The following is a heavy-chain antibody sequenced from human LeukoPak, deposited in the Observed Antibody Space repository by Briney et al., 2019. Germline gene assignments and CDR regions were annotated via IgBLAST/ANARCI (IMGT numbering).Heavy chain of an antibody. Sequence: GGSLRLSCAASGFTFSSYAMSWVRQAPGKGLEWVSAISGSGGSTYYADSVKGRFTISRDNSKNTLYLQMNSLRAEDTAVYYCAKDQYSGYDSGMDNYYYYGMDVWGQGTTVTVSS. CDR1: GFTFSSYA. D-gene: IGHD5-12*01. CDR3: AKDQYSGYDSGMDNYYYYGMDV. CDR2: ISGSGGST. J-gene: IGHJ6*02. V-gene: IGHV3-23*01.